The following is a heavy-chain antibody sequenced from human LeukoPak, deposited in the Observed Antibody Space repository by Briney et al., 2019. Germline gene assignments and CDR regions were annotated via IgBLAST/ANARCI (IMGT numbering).Heavy chain of an antibody. D-gene: IGHD3-10*01. CDR3: ARDKGNMVRGVIITGPFDY. CDR1: GYTFTSYY. J-gene: IGHJ4*02. V-gene: IGHV1-46*01. CDR2: INPSGGST. Sequence: ASVKVSCKASGYTFTSYYMHWVRQAPGQGLEWMGIINPSGGSTSYAQKFQGRVTMTRDTSTSTVYMELSSLRSEDTAVYYCARDKGNMVRGVIITGPFDYWGREPWSPSPQ.